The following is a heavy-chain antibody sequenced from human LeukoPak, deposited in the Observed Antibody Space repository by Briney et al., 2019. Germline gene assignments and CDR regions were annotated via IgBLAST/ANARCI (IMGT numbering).Heavy chain of an antibody. CDR1: GFTFRSYS. V-gene: IGHV3-21*01. Sequence: GGSLRLSXAASGFTFRSYSMNWVRQAPGKGLEWVSSISSSSSYIYYADSVKGRFTISRDNAKNSLYLQMNSLRAEDTAVYYCARAWGGYKSADAFDIWGQGTMVTVSS. D-gene: IGHD5-24*01. CDR3: ARAWGGYKSADAFDI. CDR2: ISSSSSYI. J-gene: IGHJ3*02.